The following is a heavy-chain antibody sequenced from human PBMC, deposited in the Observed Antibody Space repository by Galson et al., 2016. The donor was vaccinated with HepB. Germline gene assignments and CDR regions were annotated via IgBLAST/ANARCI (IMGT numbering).Heavy chain of an antibody. D-gene: IGHD2-2*01. J-gene: IGHJ6*02. Sequence: SVKVSCKVSGYTLAELSMHWVRQAPGKGLEWMGGFDPDDGETHYAQKFQGRITMTEDTSTDTAYMELRSLRSDDTAVYYCARDPRKTRYQLLEVYYYYYGMDVWGQGTTVTVSS. CDR1: GYTLAELS. CDR2: FDPDDGET. V-gene: IGHV1-24*01. CDR3: ARDPRKTRYQLLEVYYYYYGMDV.